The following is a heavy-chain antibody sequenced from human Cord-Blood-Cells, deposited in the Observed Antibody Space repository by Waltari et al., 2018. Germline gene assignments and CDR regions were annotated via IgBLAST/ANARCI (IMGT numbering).Heavy chain of an antibody. CDR1: GYTFTGYY. V-gene: IGHV1-2*04. CDR2: INPNSGDT. D-gene: IGHD6-6*01. Sequence: QVQLVQSGAEVKKPGASVKVSCKASGYTFTGYYMHWVRQAPGQGLEWMGWINPNSGDTNYAQKFQGWVTMTRDTSISTAYMELSRLRSDDTAVYYCARGDSPAEYSFDYWGQGTLVTVSS. CDR3: ARGDSPAEYSFDY. J-gene: IGHJ4*02.